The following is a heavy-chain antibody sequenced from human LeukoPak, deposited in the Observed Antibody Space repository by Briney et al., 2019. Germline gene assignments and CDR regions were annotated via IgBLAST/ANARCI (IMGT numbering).Heavy chain of an antibody. CDR3: ARRSSSWYEGDNWFDP. J-gene: IGHJ5*02. V-gene: IGHV1-8*01. CDR2: MNPNSGNT. Sequence: GASVKVSCKASGYTFTSYDINWVRQATGQGLEWMGWMNPNSGNTGYAQKFQGRVTMTRNTSISTAYMELSSLRSEDTAVYYCARRSSSWYEGDNWFDPWGQGTLVTVSS. CDR1: GYTFTSYD. D-gene: IGHD6-13*01.